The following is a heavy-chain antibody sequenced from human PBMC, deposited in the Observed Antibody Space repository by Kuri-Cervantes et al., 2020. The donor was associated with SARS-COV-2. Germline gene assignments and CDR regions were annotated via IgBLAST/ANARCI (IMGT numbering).Heavy chain of an antibody. D-gene: IGHD6-6*01. CDR2: FDPEDGET. CDR1: GYTLTELS. Sequence: ASVKVSRKVSGYTLTELSMHWVRQAPGKGLEWMGGFDPEDGETIYAQKFQGRVTMTEDTSTDTAYMELSSLRSEDTAVYYCARGGKDSSSLRMGRYFDLWGRGTLVTVSS. CDR3: ARGGKDSSSLRMGRYFDL. V-gene: IGHV1-24*01. J-gene: IGHJ2*01.